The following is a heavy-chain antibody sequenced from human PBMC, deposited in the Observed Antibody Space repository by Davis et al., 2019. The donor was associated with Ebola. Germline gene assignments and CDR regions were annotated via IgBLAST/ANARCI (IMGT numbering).Heavy chain of an antibody. CDR2: IYYSGST. CDR1: GGSFSGYY. J-gene: IGHJ4*02. D-gene: IGHD1-26*01. Sequence: SETLSLTCAVYGGSFSGYYWSWIRQPPGKGLEWFGYIYYSGSTNYNPSLKSRVTISVDTSKNQFSLKLSAVTAADTAVYYCAATIVGVDYWGQGTLVTVSS. V-gene: IGHV4-59*08. CDR3: AATIVGVDY.